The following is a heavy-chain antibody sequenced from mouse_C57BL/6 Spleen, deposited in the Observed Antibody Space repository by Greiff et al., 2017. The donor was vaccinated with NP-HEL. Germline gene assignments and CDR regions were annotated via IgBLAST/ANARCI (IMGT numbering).Heavy chain of an antibody. CDR1: GFTFSDFY. CDR2: SRNKANDYTT. Sequence: EVQLVESGGGLVQSGRSLRLSCATSGFTFSDFYMEWVRQAPGKGLEWIAASRNKANDYTTEYSASVKGRFIVSRDTSQSILYLQMNALRAEDTAIYYCARVYSNYFYAMDYWGQGTSVTVSS. V-gene: IGHV7-1*01. CDR3: ARVYSNYFYAMDY. J-gene: IGHJ4*01. D-gene: IGHD2-5*01.